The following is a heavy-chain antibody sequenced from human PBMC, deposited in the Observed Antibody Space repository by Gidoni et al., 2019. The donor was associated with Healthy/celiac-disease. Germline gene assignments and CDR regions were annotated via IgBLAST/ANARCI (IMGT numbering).Heavy chain of an antibody. CDR1: GFTFSSYW. CDR3: ARAALYGDYGS. D-gene: IGHD4-17*01. Sequence: SLRLSCAASGFTFSSYWMSWVRQAPGKGLEWVANIKQDGSEKYYVDSVKGRFTISRDNAKNSLYLQMNSLRAEETAVSYCARAALYGDYGSWGQGTLVTVSS. J-gene: IGHJ5*02. CDR2: IKQDGSEK. V-gene: IGHV3-7*01.